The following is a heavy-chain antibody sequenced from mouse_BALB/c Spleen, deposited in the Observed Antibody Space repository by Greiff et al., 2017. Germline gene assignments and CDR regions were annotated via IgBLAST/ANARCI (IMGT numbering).Heavy chain of an antibody. Sequence: QVQLKESGPGLVQPSQSLSITCTVSGFSLTSYGVHWVRQPPGKGLEWLGVIWAGGSTNYNSALMSRLSISKDNSKSQVFLKMNSLQTDDTAMYYCARDYYGSYYFDYWGQGTTLTVSS. CDR2: IWAGGST. J-gene: IGHJ2*01. V-gene: IGHV2-9*02. CDR1: GFSLTSYG. D-gene: IGHD1-1*01. CDR3: ARDYYGSYYFDY.